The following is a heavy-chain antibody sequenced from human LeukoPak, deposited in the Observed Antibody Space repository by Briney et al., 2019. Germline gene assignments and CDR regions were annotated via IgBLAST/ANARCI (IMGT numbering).Heavy chain of an antibody. Sequence: GASVKVSCKASGYTFTSYYMHWVRQAPGQGLEWMGIINPSGGSTSYAQKFQGRVTISVDTSKNQFSLKLSSVTAADTAMYYCAKIGYNSAWVGIDYWGQGTLVTVSS. CDR1: GYTFTSYY. D-gene: IGHD6-19*01. CDR2: INPSGGST. J-gene: IGHJ4*02. CDR3: AKIGYNSAWVGIDY. V-gene: IGHV1-46*01.